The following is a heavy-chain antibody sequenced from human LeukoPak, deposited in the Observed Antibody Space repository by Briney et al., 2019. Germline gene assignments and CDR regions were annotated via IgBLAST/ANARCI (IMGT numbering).Heavy chain of an antibody. Sequence: GASVKVSCKVSGYTLTELSMHWVRQAPGQGLEWMGGIIPIFGTANYAQKFQGRVTITTDESTSTAYMELSSLRSEDTAVYYCASYCSSTSCYHASAFDIWGQGTMVTVSS. CDR3: ASYCSSTSCYHASAFDI. CDR2: IIPIFGTA. D-gene: IGHD2-2*01. J-gene: IGHJ3*02. V-gene: IGHV1-69*05. CDR1: GYTLTELS.